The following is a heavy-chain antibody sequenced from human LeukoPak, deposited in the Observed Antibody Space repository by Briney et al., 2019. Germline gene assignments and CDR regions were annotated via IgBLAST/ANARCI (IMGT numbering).Heavy chain of an antibody. V-gene: IGHV1-2*02. CDR3: ARSEYTTSWYSGLDY. CDR1: GYTFTGYY. D-gene: IGHD6-13*01. Sequence: ASVKVSCKASGYTFTGYYIHWVRQAPGQGLEWMGWINPNSGGTNYAQNFQGRVTMTRDTSISTAYMELSRLRSDDTAVYYCARSEYTTSWYSGLDYWGQGTLVTVSS. CDR2: INPNSGGT. J-gene: IGHJ4*02.